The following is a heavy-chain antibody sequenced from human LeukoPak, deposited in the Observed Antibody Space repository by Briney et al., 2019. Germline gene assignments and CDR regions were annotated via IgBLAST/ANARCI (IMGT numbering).Heavy chain of an antibody. CDR2: MNPNSGNT. D-gene: IGHD5-24*01. J-gene: IGHJ6*02. Sequence: ASVKVSCKASGYTFTSYDINWVRQATGQGREGMGGMNPNSGNTGYAQKFQGRVTMTRNTSISTAYMELSSLRSEDTAVYYCARDLEMATITEYYYYGMDVWGQGTTVTVSS. CDR1: GYTFTSYD. CDR3: ARDLEMATITEYYYYGMDV. V-gene: IGHV1-8*01.